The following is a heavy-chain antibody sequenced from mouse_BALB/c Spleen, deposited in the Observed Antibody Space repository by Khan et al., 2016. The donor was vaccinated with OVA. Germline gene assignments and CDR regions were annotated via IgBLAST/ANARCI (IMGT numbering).Heavy chain of an antibody. D-gene: IGHD2-14*01. J-gene: IGHJ2*01. CDR3: ACIRFYYRYYVVDY. CDR2: ISYSGSP. Sequence: EVQLKESGPGLVKPSQSLSLTCTVTAYSITSDYAWSWIRQFPENKLAWMGYISYSGSPRYNPSLQSRISITRDTSTHPFFLQLISVTTEHTATSYCACIRFYYRYYVVDYWGQGTTRTISS. V-gene: IGHV3-2*02. CDR1: AYSITSDYA.